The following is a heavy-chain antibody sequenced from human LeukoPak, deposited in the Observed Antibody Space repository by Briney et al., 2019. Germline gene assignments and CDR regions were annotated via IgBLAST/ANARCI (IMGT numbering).Heavy chain of an antibody. CDR1: GGSFSGYY. Sequence: SETLSLTCAVYGGSFSGYYWSWIRQPPGKGLEWIGEINHSGSTNYNPSLKSRVTISVDTSKDQFSLKLSSVTAADTAVYYCASASSSGWLAYWGQGTLVTVSS. J-gene: IGHJ4*02. CDR3: ASASSSGWLAY. CDR2: INHSGST. V-gene: IGHV4-34*01. D-gene: IGHD6-19*01.